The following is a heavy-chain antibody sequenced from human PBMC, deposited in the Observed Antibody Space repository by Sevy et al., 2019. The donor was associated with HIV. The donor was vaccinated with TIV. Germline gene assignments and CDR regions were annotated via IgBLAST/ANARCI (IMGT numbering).Heavy chain of an antibody. CDR3: ASDWGTPPTAILYYFDF. V-gene: IGHV3-30*04. D-gene: IGHD3-16*01. Sequence: GGSLRLSCAASTFTFGHYAMHWVRQAPGKGLQWVAGISYEGSNEYYTDSVKGRFTISRDNSKNTLNLEMNNLGVEDTALYYCASDWGTPPTAILYYFDFWGQRIPVTVSS. J-gene: IGHJ4*02. CDR2: ISYEGSNE. CDR1: TFTFGHYA.